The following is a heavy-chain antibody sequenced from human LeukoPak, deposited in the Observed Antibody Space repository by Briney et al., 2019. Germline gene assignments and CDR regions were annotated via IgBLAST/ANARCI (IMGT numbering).Heavy chain of an antibody. J-gene: IGHJ3*02. CDR3: ARRGDI. CDR2: IFYSGCT. V-gene: IGHV4-39*01. CDR1: GGSINSSSYY. Sequence: SQTLSLTCTVSGGSINSSSYYCGWIRQPPGKGLEWIGQIFYSGCTYYIPSLKRRLTISVDTSKNQFSLKLSSVTAADTAVYYCARRGDIWGQGTMVTVSS.